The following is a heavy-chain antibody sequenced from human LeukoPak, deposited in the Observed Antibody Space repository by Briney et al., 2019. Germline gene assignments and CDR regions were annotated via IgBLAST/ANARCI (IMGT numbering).Heavy chain of an antibody. CDR2: IYYSGST. CDR3: ARVGSSSWSQYYYYGMDV. J-gene: IGHJ6*02. Sequence: PSETLSLTCTVSGGSISSYYWSWIRPPPREGLEWVGYIYYSGSTNYDPSLKSRVTISVDTSKNQFSLKLSSVTAADTAVYYCARVGSSSWSQYYYYGMDVWGQGTTVTVSS. V-gene: IGHV4-59*01. CDR1: GGSISSYY. D-gene: IGHD6-6*01.